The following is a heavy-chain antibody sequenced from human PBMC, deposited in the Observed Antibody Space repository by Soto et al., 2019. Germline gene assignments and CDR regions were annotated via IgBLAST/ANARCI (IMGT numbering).Heavy chain of an antibody. Sequence: QITLKESGPTLVKPTQTLTLTCTFSGFSLSTSGVGVGWIRQPPGKGLEWLALIYWDDDKRYSPSLKSRLTITKDTSKNQVVLTVTNVDPADTATYYCAQTRAIVVIVAEDEYFQHWGQGTLVTVSS. J-gene: IGHJ1*01. D-gene: IGHD3-22*01. CDR2: IYWDDDK. V-gene: IGHV2-5*02. CDR1: GFSLSTSGVG. CDR3: AQTRAIVVIVAEDEYFQH.